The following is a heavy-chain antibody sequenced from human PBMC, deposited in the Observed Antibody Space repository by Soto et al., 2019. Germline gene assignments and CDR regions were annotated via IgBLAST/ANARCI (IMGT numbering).Heavy chain of an antibody. Sequence: QVQLVQSGAEVKKPGSSVKVSCKASGGTFSTYAINWVRQAPGQGLEWMGGIIPIFGTANYAHKFQGRVTITADKSTSTAYMELNSLRSEDTAVYYCARDRVREYYGTSSYGSWAFDIWGQGTMVTVSS. D-gene: IGHD6-6*01. V-gene: IGHV1-69*06. CDR2: IIPIFGTA. CDR1: GGTFSTYA. CDR3: ARDRVREYYGTSSYGSWAFDI. J-gene: IGHJ3*02.